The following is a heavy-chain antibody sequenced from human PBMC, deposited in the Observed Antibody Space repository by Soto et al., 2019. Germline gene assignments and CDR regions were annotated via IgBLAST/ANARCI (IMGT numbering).Heavy chain of an antibody. J-gene: IGHJ4*02. CDR3: ARHFSVGYFDY. CDR2: IYYSGTT. V-gene: IGHV4-39*01. Sequence: PSETLSLTCTVSGDSITTNSYFWAWIRQPPGKGLEWIGSIYYSGTTYYNPSLKSRVTISVDRSKNQFSLKLSSVTAADTAVYYRARHFSVGYFDYWGQGALVTVSS. CDR1: GDSITTNSYF.